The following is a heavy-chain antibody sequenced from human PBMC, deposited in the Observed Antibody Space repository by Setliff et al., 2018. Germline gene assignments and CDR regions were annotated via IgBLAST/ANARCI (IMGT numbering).Heavy chain of an antibody. CDR3: ARHGGWYFDL. J-gene: IGHJ2*01. CDR1: GGSFSGYY. V-gene: IGHV4-34*12. CDR2: IIHSGSI. D-gene: IGHD4-17*01. Sequence: PETTSLTCAVYGGSFSGYYWSWIRQPPGKRLEWIGKIIHSGSINYNPSLKSRVTISADTSKSEFSLRLNSVTAADSAVYYCARHGGWYFDLWGRGTLVTVSS.